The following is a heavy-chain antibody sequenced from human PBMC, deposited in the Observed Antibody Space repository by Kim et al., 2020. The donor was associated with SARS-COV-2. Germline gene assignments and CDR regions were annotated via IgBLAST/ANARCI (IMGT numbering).Heavy chain of an antibody. CDR2: ISGSGGST. CDR3: AKDPAQMATLTRWFDS. Sequence: GGSLRLSCAVSGFTFSSYAMSWVRQAPGKGLEWVSAISGSGGSTYYADSVKGRFTISRDNSKNTLYLQMNNLRADDTALYYCAKDPAQMATLTRWFDSWGQGTLVTVSS. J-gene: IGHJ5*01. V-gene: IGHV3-23*01. D-gene: IGHD4-4*01. CDR1: GFTFSSYA.